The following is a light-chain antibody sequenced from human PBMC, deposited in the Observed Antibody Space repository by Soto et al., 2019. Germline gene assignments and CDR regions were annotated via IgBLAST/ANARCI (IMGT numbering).Light chain of an antibody. CDR2: DAS. J-gene: IGKJ5*01. V-gene: IGKV3-11*01. CDR3: QQRRSWPPTIT. CDR1: RSISTY. Sequence: ETVLTQSPATLSLSPGERATLSCRASRSISTYLAWYQQKPGQAPRLLIYDASNRATDIPPRFSGSGSGTDFTLTISSLEPEDFAVYYCQQRRSWPPTITFGQGTRLEIK.